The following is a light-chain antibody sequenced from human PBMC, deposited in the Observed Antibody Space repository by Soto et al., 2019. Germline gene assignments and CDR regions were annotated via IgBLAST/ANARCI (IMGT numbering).Light chain of an antibody. CDR1: QSISSN. J-gene: IGKJ5*01. CDR3: QQYSNWPPIT. CDR2: GAS. Sequence: EIVMTQSPATLSVSPGERATLSCRASQSISSNLAWYQQKPGQAPRLLIYGASTRATGIPARFSGSGSATEFTLTISSLQSEDFAVYYCQQYSNWPPITFGQGTRVEI. V-gene: IGKV3-15*01.